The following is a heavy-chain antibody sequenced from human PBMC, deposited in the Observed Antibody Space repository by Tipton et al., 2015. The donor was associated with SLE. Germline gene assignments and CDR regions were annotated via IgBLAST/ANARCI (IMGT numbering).Heavy chain of an antibody. CDR3: AILGYCSGGSCYNWFDP. CDR1: GFTFSSYG. J-gene: IGHJ5*02. V-gene: IGHV3-33*08. D-gene: IGHD2-15*01. Sequence: RSLRLSCAASGFTFSSYGMHWVRQAPGKGLEWVAVIWYDGSNKYYADSVKGRFTISRDNSKNTLYLQMNSLRAEDTAVYYCAILGYCSGGSCYNWFDPWGQGTLVTVSS. CDR2: IWYDGSNK.